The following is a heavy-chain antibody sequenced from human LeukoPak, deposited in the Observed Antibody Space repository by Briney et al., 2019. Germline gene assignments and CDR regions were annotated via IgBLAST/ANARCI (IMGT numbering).Heavy chain of an antibody. CDR3: TRHTYSRGIAGSKPFDY. Sequence: GGSLRLSCAASGFTSSSYAMSWVRQAPGKGLEWVSAISGSGGSTYYADSVKGRFTISRDNSKNTLYLQMNSLKTEDTAVYYCTRHTYSRGIAGSKPFDYWGQGALVTVSS. D-gene: IGHD6-13*01. CDR2: ISGSGGST. J-gene: IGHJ4*02. CDR1: GFTSSSYA. V-gene: IGHV3-23*01.